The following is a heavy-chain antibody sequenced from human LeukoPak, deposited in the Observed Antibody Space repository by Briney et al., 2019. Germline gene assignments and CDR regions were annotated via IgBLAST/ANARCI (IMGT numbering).Heavy chain of an antibody. J-gene: IGHJ4*02. V-gene: IGHV4-61*05. CDR3: ARHGVGGSGSYGSFDY. D-gene: IGHD3-10*01. CDR2: IYYSGST. CDR1: GGSISSSSYY. Sequence: SETLSLTCTVSGGSISSSSYYWGWIRQPPGKGLEWIGYIYYSGSTNYNPSLKSRVTISVDTSKNQFSLKLSSVTAADTAVYYCARHGVGGSGSYGSFDYWGQGTLVTVSS.